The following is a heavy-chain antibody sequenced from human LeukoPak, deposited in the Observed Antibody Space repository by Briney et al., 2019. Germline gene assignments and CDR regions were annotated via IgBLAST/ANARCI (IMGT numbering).Heavy chain of an antibody. D-gene: IGHD3-9*01. Sequence: GGSLRLSCAASGFTFSSYSMNWVRQAPGKGLEWVSYISSSSSTIFYADSVKGRFTISRDNAMNSLYLQMSSLGDEDTAVYYCARDFEINYDILTGYLDYWGQGTLVTVSS. CDR3: ARDFEINYDILTGYLDY. J-gene: IGHJ4*02. V-gene: IGHV3-48*02. CDR2: ISSSSSTI. CDR1: GFTFSSYS.